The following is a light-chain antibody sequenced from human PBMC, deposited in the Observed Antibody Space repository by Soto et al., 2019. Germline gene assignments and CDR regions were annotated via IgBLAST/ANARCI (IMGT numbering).Light chain of an antibody. J-gene: IGLJ1*01. V-gene: IGLV1-47*01. CDR3: AAWAASMSGHNSV. Sequence: QSVLTQSPSASGTPGQRVTISCSGSSSNIGINYVYWYQHLPGTAPKLLIYRNDQRPSGVPDRFSGSKVGTSASLAISGLRSEDEADYYCAAWAASMSGHNSVFGTGTKVTVL. CDR2: RND. CDR1: SSNIGINY.